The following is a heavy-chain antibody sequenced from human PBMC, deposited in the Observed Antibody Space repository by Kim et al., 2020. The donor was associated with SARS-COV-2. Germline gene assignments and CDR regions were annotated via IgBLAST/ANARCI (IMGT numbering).Heavy chain of an antibody. Sequence: SETLSLTCAVYGGSFSGYYWSWIRQPPGKGLEWIGEINHSGSTNYNPSLKSRVTISVDTSKNQFSLKLSSVTAADTAVYYCARVSSGYFGYYYYGMDVWGQGTTVTVSS. D-gene: IGHD3-22*01. J-gene: IGHJ6*02. CDR3: ARVSSGYFGYYYYGMDV. CDR1: GGSFSGYY. CDR2: INHSGST. V-gene: IGHV4-34*01.